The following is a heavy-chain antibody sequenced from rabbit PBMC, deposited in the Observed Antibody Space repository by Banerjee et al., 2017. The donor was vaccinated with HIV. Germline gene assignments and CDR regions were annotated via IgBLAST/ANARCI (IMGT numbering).Heavy chain of an antibody. D-gene: IGHD4-1*01. CDR2: INAVTGKA. V-gene: IGHV1S45*01. CDR3: GRDLAGAIGWNFNL. J-gene: IGHJ4*01. Sequence: QEQLEESGGGLVKPEASLTLTCTASGFSFSSSDYICWVRQAPGKGLEWIACINAVTGKAVYASWAKGRFTFSKTSSTTVTLQMTSLTGADTATYFCGRDLAGAIGWNFNLWGPGTLVTVS. CDR1: GFSFSSSDY.